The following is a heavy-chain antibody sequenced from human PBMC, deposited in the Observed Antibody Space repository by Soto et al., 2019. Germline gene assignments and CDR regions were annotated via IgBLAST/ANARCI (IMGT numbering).Heavy chain of an antibody. Sequence: VASVKVSCKASGYTFTSYYMHWVRQAPGQGLEWMGIINPSGGSTSYAQKFQGRVTMTRDTSTSTVYMELSSLRSEDTAVYYCARDLTIFGRQVRFLMGVETNWFDPWGQGTLVTVSS. J-gene: IGHJ5*02. CDR3: ARDLTIFGRQVRFLMGVETNWFDP. CDR1: GYTFTSYY. V-gene: IGHV1-46*01. D-gene: IGHD3-3*01. CDR2: INPSGGST.